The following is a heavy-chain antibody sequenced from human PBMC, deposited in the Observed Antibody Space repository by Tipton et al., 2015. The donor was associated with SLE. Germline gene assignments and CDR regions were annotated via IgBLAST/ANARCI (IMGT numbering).Heavy chain of an antibody. CDR2: ISGSGGSI. D-gene: IGHD2-15*01. V-gene: IGHV3-23*01. Sequence: SLRLSCAASGFTFSSYAMSWVRQAPGKGLEWVSAISGSGGSIYYADSVKGRFTISRDNAKNSLYLQMNSLRAEDTAVYYCAREEVVVVAYAFDIWGQGTMVTVSS. CDR3: AREEVVVVAYAFDI. J-gene: IGHJ3*02. CDR1: GFTFSSYA.